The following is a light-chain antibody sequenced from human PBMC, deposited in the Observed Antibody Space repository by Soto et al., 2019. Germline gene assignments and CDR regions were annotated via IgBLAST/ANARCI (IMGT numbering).Light chain of an antibody. CDR1: QSVSSN. V-gene: IGKV3-15*01. CDR3: QQYDNWPPFT. J-gene: IGKJ3*01. Sequence: EIVMTQSPATLSVSPGERATLSCRASQSVSSNLAWYQQKPGEAPRLLIYGASTRATGIPSRFGGSGSGTECTLAINSLQSEDFAVYYCQQYDNWPPFTFGPGTKVHIK. CDR2: GAS.